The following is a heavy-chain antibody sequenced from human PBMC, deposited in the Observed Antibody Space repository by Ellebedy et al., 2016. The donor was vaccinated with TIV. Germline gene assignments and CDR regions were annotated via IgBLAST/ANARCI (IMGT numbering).Heavy chain of an antibody. D-gene: IGHD4-17*01. J-gene: IGHJ5*02. V-gene: IGHV3-7*01. CDR2: IYQDGSDQ. CDR1: GFSFRSYW. CDR3: ARRGSYGDYAVQINSWFDT. Sequence: PGGSLRLSCAASGFSFRSYWMSWVRQAPGKGLEWVANIYQDGSDQYYVDSVKGRFTISRYNANKSLFLQMNNLRVEDTAVYYCARRGSYGDYAVQINSWFDTWGRGTLVTVSS.